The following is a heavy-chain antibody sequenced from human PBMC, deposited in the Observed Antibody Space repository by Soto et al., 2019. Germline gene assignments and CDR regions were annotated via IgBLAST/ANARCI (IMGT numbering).Heavy chain of an antibody. J-gene: IGHJ4*02. CDR2: VWHSGST. CDR1: GGSISGYY. CDR3: ASYGSGSYSFVY. Sequence: QVQLQESGPGLVKPSETLSLTCTVSGGSISGYYWSWIRQPPGKGLEWIGYVWHSGSTNYNPSLKGRVTISVDTSKNQFSLKLSSMTAEDTAVYSCASYGSGSYSFVYWGQGTLVTVSS. D-gene: IGHD3-10*01. V-gene: IGHV4-59*08.